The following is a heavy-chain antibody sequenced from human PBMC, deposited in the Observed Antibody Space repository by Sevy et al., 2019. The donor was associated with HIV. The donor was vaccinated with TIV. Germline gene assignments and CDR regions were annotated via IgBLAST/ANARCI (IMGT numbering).Heavy chain of an antibody. J-gene: IGHJ5*02. Sequence: GGSLRLSCAASGFSFSRYFMHWVRQAPGEGLVWVSRINSDGSTTNYAASVEGRFIVSRDNAKNTLYLELHSLRVEDTATYYCARDTVGYGGNPNLDLDLWGQGTLVTVSS. CDR2: INSDGSTT. D-gene: IGHD4-17*01. CDR3: ARDTVGYGGNPNLDLDL. CDR1: GFSFSRYF. V-gene: IGHV3-74*01.